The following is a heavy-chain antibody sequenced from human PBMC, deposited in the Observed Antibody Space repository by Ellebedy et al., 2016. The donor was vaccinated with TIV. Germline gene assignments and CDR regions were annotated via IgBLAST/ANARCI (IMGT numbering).Heavy chain of an antibody. CDR3: ARVRAYGNYYYMDV. CDR2: IIPIFGTA. J-gene: IGHJ6*03. V-gene: IGHV1-69*13. D-gene: IGHD5-12*01. CDR1: GGTFSSYA. Sequence: SVKVSXXASGGTFSSYAISWVRQAPGQGLEWMGGIIPIFGTANYAQKFQGRVTITADESTSTAYMELSSLRSEDTAVYYCARVRAYGNYYYMDVWGKGTTVTVSS.